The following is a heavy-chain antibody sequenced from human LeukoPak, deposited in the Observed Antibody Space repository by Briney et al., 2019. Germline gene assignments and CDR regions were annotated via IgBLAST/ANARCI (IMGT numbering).Heavy chain of an antibody. CDR3: ARRYEFWSGYYY. D-gene: IGHD3-3*01. CDR2: IYNSGRT. J-gene: IGHJ4*02. Sequence: SGTLSLTCTVPGGSISSYYWSWIRQPPGKGLEWIGCIYNSGRTNYNPSLKSRVTMSVDTSNNQFSLKLSSVTAADTAVYYCARRYEFWSGYYYWGQGTLVTVSS. CDR1: GGSISSYY. V-gene: IGHV4-4*07.